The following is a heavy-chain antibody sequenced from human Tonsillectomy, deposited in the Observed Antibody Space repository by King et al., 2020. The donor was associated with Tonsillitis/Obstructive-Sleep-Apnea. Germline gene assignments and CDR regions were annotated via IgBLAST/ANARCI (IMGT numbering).Heavy chain of an antibody. D-gene: IGHD2-2*01. Sequence: VQLVESGGGLVTPGGSLRLSCAASGFTFSDYYMSWLRQAPGKGLEWVSYISSSSSYTNYADSVKGRFTISRDNAKNSLYLQMNSLRAEDTAVYYCARRYCSSTSCYQNWFDPWGQGTLVTVSS. CDR2: ISSSSSYT. CDR1: GFTFSDYY. J-gene: IGHJ5*02. CDR3: ARRYCSSTSCYQNWFDP. V-gene: IGHV3-11*05.